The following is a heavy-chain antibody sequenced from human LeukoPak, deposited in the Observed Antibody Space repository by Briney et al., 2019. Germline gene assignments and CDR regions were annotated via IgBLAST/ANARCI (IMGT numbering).Heavy chain of an antibody. CDR2: INTNNANP. J-gene: IGHJ4*02. Sequence: GASVKVSCKASGYTFSSKAMNWVRQAPGQGLEWMGWINTNNANPTYAQGFTGRFVFSLDTSVSTAYLHISSLKAEDTAVYYCARGGHGYESRLLDNWGQGTLVTVSP. D-gene: IGHD5-12*01. V-gene: IGHV7-4-1*02. CDR1: GYTFSSKA. CDR3: ARGGHGYESRLLDN.